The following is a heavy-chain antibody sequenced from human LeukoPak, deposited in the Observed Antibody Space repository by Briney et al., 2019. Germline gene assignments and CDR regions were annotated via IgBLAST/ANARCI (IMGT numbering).Heavy chain of an antibody. D-gene: IGHD3-3*01. V-gene: IGHV4-39*07. CDR1: GGSISSSSYY. CDR3: ARDFSLWGGYPRWFDP. Sequence: SETLSLTCTVSGGSISSSSYYWGWIRQPPGKGLEWIGSIYYSGSTYYNPSLKSRVTISVDTSKNQFSLKLSSVTAADTAVYYCARDFSLWGGYPRWFDPWGQGTLVTVSS. CDR2: IYYSGST. J-gene: IGHJ5*02.